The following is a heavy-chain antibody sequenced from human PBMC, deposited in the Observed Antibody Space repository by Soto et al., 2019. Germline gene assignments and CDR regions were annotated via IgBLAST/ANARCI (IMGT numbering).Heavy chain of an antibody. V-gene: IGHV2-5*02. D-gene: IGHD4-17*01. CDR2: IYWDDDK. Sequence: QITLKESGPPLVKPTQTLTLTCTFSGFSLSTSGVGVGWIRQPPGKALEWLALIYWDDDKRYSPSLKSRLTITKDTSKNQVVLTMTNMDPVDTATYYCAHRRDYGDVFDYWGQGTLVTVSS. CDR3: AHRRDYGDVFDY. J-gene: IGHJ4*02. CDR1: GFSLSTSGVG.